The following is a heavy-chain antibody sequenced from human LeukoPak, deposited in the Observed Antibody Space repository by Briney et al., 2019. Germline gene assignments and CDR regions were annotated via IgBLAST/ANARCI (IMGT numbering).Heavy chain of an antibody. Sequence: SVKVSCKASGGTFSSYAISWVRQAPGQGLEWMGRIIPILGIANYAQKSQGRVTITADKSTSTAYMGLSSLRSEDTAVYYCARSGGYSYGPFDYWGQGTLVTVSS. J-gene: IGHJ4*02. CDR3: ARSGGYSYGPFDY. V-gene: IGHV1-69*04. D-gene: IGHD5-18*01. CDR1: GGTFSSYA. CDR2: IIPILGIA.